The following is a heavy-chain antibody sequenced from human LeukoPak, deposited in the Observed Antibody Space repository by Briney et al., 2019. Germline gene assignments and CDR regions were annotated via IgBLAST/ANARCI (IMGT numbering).Heavy chain of an antibody. CDR2: IIPIFGTA. D-gene: IGHD3-3*01. Sequence: SVKVSCKASGYSFTSYGITWVRQAPGQGLEWMGGIIPIFGTANYAQKFQGRVTITADESTSTAYMELSSLRSEDTAVYYCARGLLRQHTDYWGQGTLVTVSS. CDR3: ARGLLRQHTDY. J-gene: IGHJ4*02. CDR1: GYSFTSYG. V-gene: IGHV1-69*13.